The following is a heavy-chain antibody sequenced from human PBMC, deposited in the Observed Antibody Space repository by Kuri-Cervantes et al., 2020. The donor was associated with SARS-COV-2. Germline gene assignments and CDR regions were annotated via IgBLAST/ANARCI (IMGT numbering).Heavy chain of an antibody. Sequence: GSLRLSCAASGFTFSGFSLHWVRQAPGKGLEWVAVISHDGSNKYYADSVKGRFTISRDNSKNTLYLQMDSLRAEDTAVYYCARDSGSYLRWFDPWGQGTLVTVSS. V-gene: IGHV3-30*01. J-gene: IGHJ5*02. CDR2: ISHDGSNK. D-gene: IGHD1-26*01. CDR1: GFTFSGFS. CDR3: ARDSGSYLRWFDP.